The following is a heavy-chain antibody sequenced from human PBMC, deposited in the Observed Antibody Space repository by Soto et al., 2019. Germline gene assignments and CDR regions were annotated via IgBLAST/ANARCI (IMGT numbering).Heavy chain of an antibody. CDR2: ISGSGGST. V-gene: IGHV3-23*01. J-gene: IGHJ4*02. D-gene: IGHD3-9*01. CDR3: AKELYPYYDILTGSDY. Sequence: GGSLRLSCAASGFTFSSYAMSWVRQAPGKGLEWVSAISGSGGSTYYADSVKGRFTISRDNSKNTLYLQMNSLRAEDTAVYYCAKELYPYYDILTGSDYWGQGTLVTVSS. CDR1: GFTFSSYA.